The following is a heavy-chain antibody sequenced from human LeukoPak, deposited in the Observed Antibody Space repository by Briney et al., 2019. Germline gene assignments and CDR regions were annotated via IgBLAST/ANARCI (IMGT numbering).Heavy chain of an antibody. V-gene: IGHV1-2*02. J-gene: IGHJ4*02. CDR1: GYTFTGYY. D-gene: IGHD4-17*01. CDR2: INPNSGGT. Sequence: ASVKVSCKASGYTFTGYYMHWVRQAPEQGLEWMGWINPNSGGTNNAQKFQGRVTMTRDTSISTAYMELSRLRSDDTAVYYCAVFGNGDYVDWGVDYWGQGTLVTISS. CDR3: AVFGNGDYVDWGVDY.